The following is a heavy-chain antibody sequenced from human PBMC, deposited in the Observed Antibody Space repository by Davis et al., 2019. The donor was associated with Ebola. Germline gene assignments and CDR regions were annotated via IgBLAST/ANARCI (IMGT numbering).Heavy chain of an antibody. Sequence: GESLKISCAVSGFTFSSYGMTWVRQSPGKGLEWVANIKPDGSVKGYVDSLRGRFTISRDNAKNSLFLQMNSLRAEDTAVYYCAKAHVRFLEWLLLNGYFDYWGQGTLVTVSS. CDR1: GFTFSSYG. CDR3: AKAHVRFLEWLLLNGYFDY. D-gene: IGHD3-3*01. V-gene: IGHV3-7*03. J-gene: IGHJ4*02. CDR2: IKPDGSVK.